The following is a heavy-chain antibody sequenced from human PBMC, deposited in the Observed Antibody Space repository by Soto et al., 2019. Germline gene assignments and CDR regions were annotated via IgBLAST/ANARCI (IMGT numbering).Heavy chain of an antibody. CDR2: ISGSGGST. D-gene: IGHD3-3*01. CDR1: GFTFSSYA. Sequence: PGGSLRLSCAASGFTFSSYAMSWVRQAPGKGLEWVSAISGSGGSTYYADSVKGRFTISRDNSKNTLYLQMNSLRAEDTVVYYCARLRFLEWFPRGWFDPWGQGTLVTVSS. CDR3: ARLRFLEWFPRGWFDP. V-gene: IGHV3-23*01. J-gene: IGHJ5*02.